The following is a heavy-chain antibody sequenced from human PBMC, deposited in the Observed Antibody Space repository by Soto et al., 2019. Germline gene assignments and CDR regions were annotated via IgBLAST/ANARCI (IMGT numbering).Heavy chain of an antibody. D-gene: IGHD1-7*01. Sequence: PSETLSLTCTVSGGSISSYYWSWIRQPPGKGLEWIGYIYYSGSTYYNPSLKSRVTMSVDASKNQFSLDLSSVTAVDTAVYYCAKVGGTTRGPWFDPWGQGTLVTVSS. CDR2: IYYSGST. CDR1: GGSISSYY. J-gene: IGHJ5*02. CDR3: AKVGGTTRGPWFDP. V-gene: IGHV4-59*12.